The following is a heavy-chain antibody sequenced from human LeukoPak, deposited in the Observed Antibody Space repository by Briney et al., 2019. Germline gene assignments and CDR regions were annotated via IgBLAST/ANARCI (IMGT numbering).Heavy chain of an antibody. J-gene: IGHJ4*02. CDR1: GFAFSNYA. Sequence: GGSLRLSCAASGFAFSNYAMSWVRQAPGQGLEWVSSLSGGGDSRYYADSVMGRFTMSRDNSKNTLYLQMNRLRAEDTAVYYCAKAVRSMVTGGGYFDSWGQGTLVTVSS. CDR2: LSGGGDSR. CDR3: AKAVRSMVTGGGYFDS. V-gene: IGHV3-23*01. D-gene: IGHD3-10*01.